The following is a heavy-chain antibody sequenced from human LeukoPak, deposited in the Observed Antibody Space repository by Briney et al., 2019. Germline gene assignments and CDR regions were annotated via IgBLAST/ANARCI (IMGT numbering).Heavy chain of an antibody. J-gene: IGHJ3*02. CDR1: GYTFTSYG. Sequence: GASVKVSCKASGYTFTSYGISWVRQAPGQGLEWMGWISAYNGNTNYAQKLQGRVTMTTDTSTSTAHMELRSLRSDDTAVYYCARNYDQVSNDAFDIWGQGTMVTVSS. CDR2: ISAYNGNT. D-gene: IGHD3-22*01. V-gene: IGHV1-18*01. CDR3: ARNYDQVSNDAFDI.